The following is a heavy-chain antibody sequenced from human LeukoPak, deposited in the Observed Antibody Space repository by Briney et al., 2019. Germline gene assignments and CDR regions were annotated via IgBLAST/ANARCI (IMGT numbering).Heavy chain of an antibody. D-gene: IGHD2-2*01. CDR1: GYSFTSYW. J-gene: IGHJ3*02. CDR2: IYPGDSDT. CDR3: ARGDRKASSTGHKRRVNAFDI. V-gene: IGHV5-51*01. Sequence: PGESLKISCKGSGYSFTSYWIGWVRQMPGKGLEWMGIIYPGDSDTRYSPSFQGQVTISADKSISTAYLQWSSLKASDTAMYYCARGDRKASSTGHKRRVNAFDIWGQGTMVTVSS.